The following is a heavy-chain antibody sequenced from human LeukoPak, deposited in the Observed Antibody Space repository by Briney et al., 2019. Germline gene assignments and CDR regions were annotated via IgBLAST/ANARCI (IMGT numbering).Heavy chain of an antibody. V-gene: IGHV4-59*11. D-gene: IGHD3-9*01. CDR2: VQYSGIS. CDR1: GRAISAHY. CDR3: ASGDFDWRPKYDL. J-gene: IGHJ4*02. Sequence: SETLSLTCSVSGRAISAHYWNWIRQPPGKGLEWIGFVQYSGISNYHPSLKSRANMPVATSRKQATLTLSSVSATARAWNYWASGDFDWRPKYDLWGQGTLVAVST.